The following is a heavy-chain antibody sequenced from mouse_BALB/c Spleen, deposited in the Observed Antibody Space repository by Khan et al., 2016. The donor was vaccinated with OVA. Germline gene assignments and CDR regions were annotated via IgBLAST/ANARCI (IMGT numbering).Heavy chain of an antibody. CDR2: IWGGGGT. CDR1: GFSLSRYN. Sequence: QVQLKQSGPGLVAPSQSLSFTCTVSGFSLSRYNIHWVRQPPGKGLEWLGMIWGGGGTDYNSTLKSRLSISKDNSKSQVFLKMNSLQTDDTAMYYGARAYYRYDGYYAMDYWGQGTSVTVSS. CDR3: ARAYYRYDGYYAMDY. V-gene: IGHV2-6-4*01. J-gene: IGHJ4*01. D-gene: IGHD2-14*01.